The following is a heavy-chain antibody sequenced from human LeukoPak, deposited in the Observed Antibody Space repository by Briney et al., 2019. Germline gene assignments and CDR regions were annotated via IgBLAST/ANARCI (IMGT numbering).Heavy chain of an antibody. V-gene: IGHV4-61*01. CDR2: IYYSGST. J-gene: IGHJ5*02. CDR1: GGSASSGSYY. CDR3: ARERYWFDP. Sequence: SETLSLTCTVSGGSASSGSYYWSWIRQPPGKGLEWIGYIYYSGSTNYNPSLKSRVTISVDTSKNQFSLKLSSVTAADTAVYYCARERYWFDPWGQGTLVTVSS.